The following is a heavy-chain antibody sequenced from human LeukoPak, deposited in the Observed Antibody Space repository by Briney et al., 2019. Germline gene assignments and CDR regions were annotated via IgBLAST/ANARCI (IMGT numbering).Heavy chain of an antibody. D-gene: IGHD2-2*01. V-gene: IGHV1-69*04. CDR2: IIPILGIA. CDR1: GGTCSSYA. J-gene: IGHJ6*02. Sequence: SVKVSCKASGGTCSSYAISWVRQAPGHGLEWMGRIIPILGIANYAQKFQCRVTITADKSTSTAYMELSSLRSEDTAVYYCAGYCSSTSCPSQDYYYYGMDVWGQGTTVTVSS. CDR3: AGYCSSTSCPSQDYYYYGMDV.